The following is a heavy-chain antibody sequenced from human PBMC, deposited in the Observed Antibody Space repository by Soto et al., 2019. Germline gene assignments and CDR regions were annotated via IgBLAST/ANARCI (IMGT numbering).Heavy chain of an antibody. CDR1: GFTFSSYD. CDR3: SATYGSGSYWGDDAFDI. V-gene: IGHV3-13*01. CDR2: IGTAGDT. J-gene: IGHJ3*02. Sequence: HPGGSLRLSCAASGFTFSSYDMHWVRQATGKGLEWVSAIGTAGDTYYPGSVKGRFTISRENAKNSLYLQMNSLRAEDTAVYYCSATYGSGSYWGDDAFDICGQGTMVTVSS. D-gene: IGHD3-10*01.